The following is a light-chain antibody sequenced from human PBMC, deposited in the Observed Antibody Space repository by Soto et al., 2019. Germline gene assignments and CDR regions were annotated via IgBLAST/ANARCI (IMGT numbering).Light chain of an antibody. CDR1: NSNVGSNV. CDR2: SND. J-gene: IGLJ2*01. V-gene: IGLV1-44*01. Sequence: HSVLTQPPSASGTPGQRVTISCSGSNSNVGSNVVNWYQQLPGTAPKLLIYSNDQRPSGVPDRFSGSKSGTSASLAISGLQPDDEADYYCAARDDSLNGPVFGGGTKVTVL. CDR3: AARDDSLNGPV.